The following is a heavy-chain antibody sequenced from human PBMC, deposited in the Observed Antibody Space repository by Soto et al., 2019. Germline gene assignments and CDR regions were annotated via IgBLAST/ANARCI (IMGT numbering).Heavy chain of an antibody. CDR2: INAGNGNT. CDR3: ARVGGSARDYYYYYGMDV. J-gene: IGHJ6*02. D-gene: IGHD6-6*01. V-gene: IGHV1-3*01. Sequence: ASVKVSCKASGYTFTSYAMHWVRQAPGQRLEWMGWINAGNGNTKYSQKFQGRVTITRDTSASTAYMELSSLRSEDTAVYYCARVGGSARDYYYYYGMDVWGQGTTVTVSS. CDR1: GYTFTSYA.